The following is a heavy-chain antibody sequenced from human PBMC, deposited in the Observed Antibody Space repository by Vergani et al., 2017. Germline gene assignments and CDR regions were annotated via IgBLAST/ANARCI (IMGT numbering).Heavy chain of an antibody. CDR1: GFTFSSYA. Sequence: EVQLLESGGGLVQPGGSLRLSCAASGFTFSSYAMSWVRQAPGKGLEWVSAISGSGSNTYYADSVKGRFTISRDNSKNTLYLQMNILRADDTAVYYCAKVLYYASRGYFDYWGQGTLVTVSS. V-gene: IGHV3-23*01. D-gene: IGHD3-10*01. J-gene: IGHJ4*02. CDR2: ISGSGSNT. CDR3: AKVLYYASRGYFDY.